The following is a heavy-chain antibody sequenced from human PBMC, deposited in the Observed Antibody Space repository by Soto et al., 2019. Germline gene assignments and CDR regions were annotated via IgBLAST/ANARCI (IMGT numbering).Heavy chain of an antibody. D-gene: IGHD6-13*01. CDR2: IDPSDSYT. Sequence: PGESLKISCKGSGYSFTSYWITWVRQMPGKGLEWMGRIDPSDSYTNYSPSFQGHVTISADKSISTAYLQWSSLKASDTAMYYCATQATIAAPPDYRGQGTLVTVSS. J-gene: IGHJ4*02. CDR3: ATQATIAAPPDY. CDR1: GYSFTSYW. V-gene: IGHV5-10-1*01.